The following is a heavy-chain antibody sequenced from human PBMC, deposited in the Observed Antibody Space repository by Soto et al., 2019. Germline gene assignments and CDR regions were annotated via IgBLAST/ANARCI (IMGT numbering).Heavy chain of an antibody. V-gene: IGHV1-46*01. CDR3: ARAGAGHFDS. D-gene: IGHD3-10*01. CDR1: GYTFTTYN. Sequence: QVQLVQSGAEVRKPGASVKVSCKASGYTFTTYNMHWVRQAPGQGLEWMGVINPSVGSTSYAQKFQGGVTMSRDTSTGRVYMELSSLRSEDTAVYYCARAGAGHFDSWGQGTLVTVSS. CDR2: INPSVGST. J-gene: IGHJ4*02.